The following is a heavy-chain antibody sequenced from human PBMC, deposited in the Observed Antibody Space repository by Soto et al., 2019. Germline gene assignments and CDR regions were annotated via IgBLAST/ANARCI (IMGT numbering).Heavy chain of an antibody. J-gene: IGHJ4*02. CDR2: IYYSGST. V-gene: IGHV4-31*03. D-gene: IGHD5-12*01. Sequence: SETLSLTCTVSGGSISSGGYYWSWIRQHPGKGLEWIGYIYYSGSTYYNPSLESRVIISVGTSKNQISLRLSSVTAADTAVYYCARTADGYNYLNYWGQGTLVTVSS. CDR1: GGSISSGGYY. CDR3: ARTADGYNYLNY.